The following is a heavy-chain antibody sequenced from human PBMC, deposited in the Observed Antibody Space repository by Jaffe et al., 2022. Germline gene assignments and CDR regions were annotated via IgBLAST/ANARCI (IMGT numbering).Heavy chain of an antibody. CDR2: IRYDGSNK. Sequence: QVQLVESGGGVVQPGGSLRLSCAASGFTFSSYGMHWVRQAPGKGLEWVAFIRYDGSNKYYADSVKGRFTISRDNSKNTLYLQMNSLRAEDTAVYYCAKGYPAAMVPFDYWGQGTLVTVSS. CDR3: AKGYPAAMVPFDY. J-gene: IGHJ4*02. D-gene: IGHD2-2*01. V-gene: IGHV3-30*02. CDR1: GFTFSSYG.